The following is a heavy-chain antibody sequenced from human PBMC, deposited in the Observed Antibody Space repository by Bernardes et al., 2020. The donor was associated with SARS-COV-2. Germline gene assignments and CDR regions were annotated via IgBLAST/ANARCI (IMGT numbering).Heavy chain of an antibody. CDR2: IQSKTDGGTA. CDR1: GFTFSNAW. J-gene: IGHJ4*02. Sequence: GGSLRLSCAASGFTFSNAWMNWVRQAPGKGLEWVGRIQSKTDGGTADYAAPVKGRFIISRDDSKNTLYLQMNILKTEDTAVYYCTGRNFDYWGQGTLVTVSS. V-gene: IGHV3-15*01. CDR3: TGRNFDY.